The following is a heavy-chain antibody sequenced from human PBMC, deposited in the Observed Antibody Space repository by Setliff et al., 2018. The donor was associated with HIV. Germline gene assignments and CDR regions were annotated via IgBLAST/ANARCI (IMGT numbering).Heavy chain of an antibody. CDR2: IFNSGSS. J-gene: IGHJ4*02. CDR1: GGSISSSNW. V-gene: IGHV4-39*07. D-gene: IGHD3-10*01. Sequence: PSETLSLTCTVSGGSISSSNWWGWIRQSPGKGLEWIGTIFNSGSSYYNPSLESRVTISVDTSQNQFSLDLSSVTAADTAVYFCVSQYGSGSYLNYWSQGTLVTVSS. CDR3: VSQYGSGSYLNY.